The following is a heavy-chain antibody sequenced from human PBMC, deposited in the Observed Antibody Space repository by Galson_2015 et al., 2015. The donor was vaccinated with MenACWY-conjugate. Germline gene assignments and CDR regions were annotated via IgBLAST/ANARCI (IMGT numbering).Heavy chain of an antibody. Sequence: SVKVSCKASGYTFTSYGISWVRQAPGQGLEWMGWISAYNGNTNYAQKLQGRVTMTTDTSTSTAYMELRSLRSGDTAVYYCARASAGPRYDSSGYWDYWGQGTLVTVSS. D-gene: IGHD3-22*01. CDR2: ISAYNGNT. CDR1: GYTFTSYG. V-gene: IGHV1-18*01. J-gene: IGHJ4*02. CDR3: ARASAGPRYDSSGYWDY.